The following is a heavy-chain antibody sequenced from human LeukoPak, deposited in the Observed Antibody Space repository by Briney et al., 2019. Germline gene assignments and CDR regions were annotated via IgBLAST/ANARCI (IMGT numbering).Heavy chain of an antibody. V-gene: IGHV4-59*08. J-gene: IGHJ6*02. CDR3: ARHVYSSSWYIYYYGMDV. CDR1: GGFISSYY. D-gene: IGHD6-13*01. CDR2: VSYSGST. Sequence: SETLSLTCTVSGGFISSYYWSWIRQPPGKGLEWIAYVSYSGSTNYNPSLKSRVTISVDTSKTQFSLKLSFVTAADTAVYYCARHVYSSSWYIYYYGMDVWGQGTTVTVSS.